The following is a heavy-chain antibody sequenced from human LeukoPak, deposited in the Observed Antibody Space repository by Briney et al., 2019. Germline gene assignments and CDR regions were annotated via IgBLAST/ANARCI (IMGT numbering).Heavy chain of an antibody. CDR1: GFTFSSYA. CDR2: ISYDGSNK. D-gene: IGHD4-23*01. J-gene: IGHJ2*01. Sequence: GGSLRLSCAASGFTFSSYAMHWVRQAPGKGLEWVAVISYDGSNKYYADSVKGRFTISRDNSKNTLYLQMGSLRAEDMAVYYCAREYGGTHWYFDLWGRGTLVTVSS. V-gene: IGHV3-30-3*01. CDR3: AREYGGTHWYFDL.